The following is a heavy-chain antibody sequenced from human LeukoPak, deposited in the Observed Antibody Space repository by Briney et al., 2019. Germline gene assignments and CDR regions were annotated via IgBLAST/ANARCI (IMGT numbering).Heavy chain of an antibody. J-gene: IGHJ6*03. CDR3: ARKVGYCTNGVCYYYYYYMDV. D-gene: IGHD2-8*01. CDR2: INHSGST. V-gene: IGHV4-34*01. CDR1: GGSFSGYY. Sequence: SETLSLTCAVYGGSFSGYYWSWIRQPPGKGLEWIGEINHSGSTNYNPSLKSRVTISVDTSKNQFSLKLSSVTAADTAVYYCARKVGYCTNGVCYYYYYYMDVWGRGTTVTVSS.